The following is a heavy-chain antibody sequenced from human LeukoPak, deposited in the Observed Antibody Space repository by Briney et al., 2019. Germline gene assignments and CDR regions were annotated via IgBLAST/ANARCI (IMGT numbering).Heavy chain of an antibody. CDR1: GYTFTGYY. D-gene: IGHD2-2*01. Sequence: ASVKVSCKASGYTFTGYYMHWVRQAPGQGLEWMGWINPNSGGTNYAQKFQGRVTMTRDTSISTAYMELSRLRSDDTAVYYCARGSLPRYCSSTSCYEYYFDYWCQGTLVTVSS. CDR3: ARGSLPRYCSSTSCYEYYFDY. J-gene: IGHJ4*02. CDR2: INPNSGGT. V-gene: IGHV1-2*02.